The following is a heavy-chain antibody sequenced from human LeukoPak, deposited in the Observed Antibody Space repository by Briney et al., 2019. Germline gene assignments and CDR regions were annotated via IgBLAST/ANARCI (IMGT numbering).Heavy chain of an antibody. V-gene: IGHV1-2*06. Sequence: ASVTVSCTASGYTFTGHFIQWVRQAPGQGPEWMGRIDPNDGGTNYAQKFQGRVTMTRDTSISTAYMKLSSLRSDDTAVYYCASGSDSGTPRWFDPWGQGTLVTV. D-gene: IGHD1-26*01. J-gene: IGHJ5*02. CDR3: ASGSDSGTPRWFDP. CDR1: GYTFTGHF. CDR2: IDPNDGGT.